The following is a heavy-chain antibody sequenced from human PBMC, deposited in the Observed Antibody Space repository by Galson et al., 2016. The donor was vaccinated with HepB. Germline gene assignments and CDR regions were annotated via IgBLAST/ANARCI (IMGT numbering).Heavy chain of an antibody. CDR2: MNPNSGNT. Sequence: SVKVSCKASGYTFTSYDINWVRQATGQGLEWMGWMNPNSGNTGYAQKFQGRVTMTRNTSISTAYMELSSLRSEDTAVYYCARPGRHIAVGGNYGMDVWGQGTTVTVSS. J-gene: IGHJ6*02. D-gene: IGHD6-19*01. CDR1: GYTFTSYD. V-gene: IGHV1-8*01. CDR3: ARPGRHIAVGGNYGMDV.